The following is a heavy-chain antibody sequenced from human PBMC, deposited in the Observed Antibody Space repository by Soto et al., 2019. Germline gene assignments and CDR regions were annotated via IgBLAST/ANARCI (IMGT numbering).Heavy chain of an antibody. J-gene: IGHJ4*02. CDR1: GVSISSVRSS. CDR2: ISSTGAT. CDR3: ARHTEHYVSSLYGVEN. Sequence: QLQLQEAGPGLVKPSETLSLTCGVSGVSISSVRSSWAWIRQPPGKGLEWIGTISSTGATWHRPSPPTRLSMSGATSKNEVSVRPRSVTAADTAVYYCARHTEHYVSSLYGVENLGQGIPVTVSS. D-gene: IGHD6-13*01. V-gene: IGHV4-39*01.